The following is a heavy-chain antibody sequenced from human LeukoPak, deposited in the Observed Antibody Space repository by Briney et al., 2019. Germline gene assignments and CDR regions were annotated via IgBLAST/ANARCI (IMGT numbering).Heavy chain of an antibody. CDR3: WRGSILIAAAGTDVFDL. CDR1: GYTINSYC. V-gene: IGHV1-46*02. CDR2: INPSDGGT. D-gene: IGHD6-13*01. J-gene: IGHJ4*02. Sequence: ASLKLSCNASGYTINSYCMHWMRHPPPHGLELKGIINPSDGGTTHGQTFHGRVTTTTDTSTSTVYMELSRLRSDDTAADYYWRGSILIAAAGTDVFDLWGEGTLVRVSS.